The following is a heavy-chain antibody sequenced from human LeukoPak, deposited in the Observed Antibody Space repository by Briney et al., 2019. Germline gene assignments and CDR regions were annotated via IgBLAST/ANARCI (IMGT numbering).Heavy chain of an antibody. CDR1: GFTFYIYP. D-gene: IGHD2-2*01. V-gene: IGHV3-23*01. Sequence: GGSLRLSCAASGFTFYIYPMSGVPDAPGRGREWVSAISDSGGTIYYADSVKARFTISRDTSENTLFLKMNTQRAENTALYHCGKEPREYCSSASWLYW. CDR2: ISDSGGTI. J-gene: IGHJ2*01. CDR3: GKEPREYCSSASWLYW.